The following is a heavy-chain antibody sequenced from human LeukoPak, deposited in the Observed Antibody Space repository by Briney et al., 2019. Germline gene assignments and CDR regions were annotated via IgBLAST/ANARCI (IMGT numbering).Heavy chain of an antibody. Sequence: PGGSLRLSCSASGFTFSSYAMHWVRQAPGKGLEYVSAISSNGGSTYYADSVKGRFTISRDNAKNSLYLQMNSLRAEDTAVYYCAREWSSGFYDYWGQGTLVTVSS. D-gene: IGHD6-19*01. CDR1: GFTFSSYA. CDR2: ISSNGGST. CDR3: AREWSSGFYDY. J-gene: IGHJ4*02. V-gene: IGHV3-64*04.